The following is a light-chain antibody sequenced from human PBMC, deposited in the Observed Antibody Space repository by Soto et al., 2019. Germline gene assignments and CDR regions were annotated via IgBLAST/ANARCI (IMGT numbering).Light chain of an antibody. J-gene: IGKJ4*01. CDR2: AAS. CDR3: LKENNYPLT. Sequence: TQSPATLSLSPGERATLSCRASQSVSSYLAWYQQKPGKAPKLLIYAASSLQSGVPSRFSGSGSGTVFTLTISTLQPKDFATYYCLKENNYPLTCGGGTKV. V-gene: IGKV1-6*01. CDR1: QSVSSY.